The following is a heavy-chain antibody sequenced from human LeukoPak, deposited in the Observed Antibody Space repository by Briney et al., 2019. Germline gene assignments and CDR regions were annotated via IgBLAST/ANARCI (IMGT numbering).Heavy chain of an antibody. V-gene: IGHV1-3*01. Sequence: ASVKVSCKTSGYTFTNYAMHWVRQAPGHRLEWMGWINAGNGNTKYSQKFQGRVTITRDTSASTAYMELSSLRSEDMAVYYCARDYRGGIVVVPASDGMDVWGQGTTVTVSS. CDR3: ARDYRGGIVVVPASDGMDV. J-gene: IGHJ6*02. D-gene: IGHD2-2*01. CDR2: INAGNGNT. CDR1: GYTFTNYA.